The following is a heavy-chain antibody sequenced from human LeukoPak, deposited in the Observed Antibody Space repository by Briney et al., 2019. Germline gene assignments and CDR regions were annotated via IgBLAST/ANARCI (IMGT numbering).Heavy chain of an antibody. CDR1: GFTFGDYA. Sequence: GGSLRLSCTASGFTFGDYAMSWVRQAPGKGLEWVGFIRSKAYGGTTEYAASVKGRFTISRDDSKSIAYLQMNSLKTEDTAVYYCTRVRVGRLEGARPFDYWGQGTLVTVSS. CDR2: IRSKAYGGTT. D-gene: IGHD1-26*01. J-gene: IGHJ4*02. CDR3: TRVRVGRLEGARPFDY. V-gene: IGHV3-49*04.